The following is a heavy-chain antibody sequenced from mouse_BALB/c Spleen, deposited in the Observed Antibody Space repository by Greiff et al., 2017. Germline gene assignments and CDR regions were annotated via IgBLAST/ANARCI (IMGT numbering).Heavy chain of an antibody. V-gene: IGHV2-2*02. CDR1: GFSLTSYG. Sequence: QVQLQQSGPGLVQPSQSLSISCTASGFSLTSYGVHWVRQSPGKGLEWLGVIWSGGSTAYNAAFISRLSICKDNSRSQVFLKMNSLQANDTAIYYCARNYYGSRYGFFDYWGQGTTLTVSS. CDR2: IWSGGST. CDR3: ARNYYGSRYGFFDY. J-gene: IGHJ2*01. D-gene: IGHD1-1*01.